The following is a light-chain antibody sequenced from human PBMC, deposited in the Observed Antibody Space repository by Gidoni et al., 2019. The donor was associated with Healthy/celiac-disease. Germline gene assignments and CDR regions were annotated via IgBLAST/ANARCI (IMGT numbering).Light chain of an antibody. CDR1: ALPKQY. CDR3: QSADSSGTYAVV. CDR2: KDS. J-gene: IGLJ2*01. V-gene: IGLV3-25*03. Sequence: SYELTQPPPVSVPPGQTARITCSGDALPKQYAYWYQQKPGQAPVLVIYKDSERPSGIPERFSGSSSGTTVTLTISGVQAEDEADYYCQSADSSGTYAVVFGGGTKLTVL.